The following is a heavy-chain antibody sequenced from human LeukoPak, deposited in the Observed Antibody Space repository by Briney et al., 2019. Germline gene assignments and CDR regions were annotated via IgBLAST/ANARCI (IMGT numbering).Heavy chain of an antibody. CDR2: MNPNSGNT. V-gene: IGHV1-8*01. Sequence: ASVKVSCKASGYTFTSCDFNWVRQATGQGLERMGWMNPNSGNTGYAQKFQGRVTMTGDTSISTAYMELSSLRVEDSAVYYCVRDKRGAAAADDPFDIWGQGTMVTVSS. CDR1: GYTFTSCD. CDR3: VRDKRGAAAADDPFDI. J-gene: IGHJ3*02. D-gene: IGHD6-13*01.